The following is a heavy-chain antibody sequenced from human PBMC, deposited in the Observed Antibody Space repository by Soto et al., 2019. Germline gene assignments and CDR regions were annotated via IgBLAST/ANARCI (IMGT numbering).Heavy chain of an antibody. V-gene: IGHV1-18*01. CDR2: INVYNGNT. Sequence: QVQLVQSGAEVKKPGASVKVSCKASGYTFTSYGISWVRQAPGQGLEWMGWINVYNGNTNYAQKRQGRVTMTTDTSTSTASLDLRSLRSDDTAVYFCARDTSRGEYDYWGQGTLVTVSS. D-gene: IGHD3-10*01. CDR1: GYTFTSYG. J-gene: IGHJ4*02. CDR3: ARDTSRGEYDY.